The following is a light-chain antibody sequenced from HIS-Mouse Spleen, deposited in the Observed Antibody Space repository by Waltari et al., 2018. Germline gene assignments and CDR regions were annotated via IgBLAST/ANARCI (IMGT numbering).Light chain of an antibody. J-gene: IGLJ3*02. Sequence: SYELTQPPSVSVSPGQTARITCSGDALPKKYAYWYQQKSGQAPVLVIYGDSKRPSGIPERFSGSKSGNTASLTISGLQAEDEADYYCSSYTSSSTLVFGGGTKLTVL. CDR1: ALPKKY. CDR2: GDS. V-gene: IGLV3-10*01. CDR3: SSYTSSSTLV.